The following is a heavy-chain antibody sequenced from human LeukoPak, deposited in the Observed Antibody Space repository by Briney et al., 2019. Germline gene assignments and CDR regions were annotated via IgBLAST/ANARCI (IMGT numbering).Heavy chain of an antibody. CDR3: ARHRTDSRGHLSWFDP. V-gene: IGHV4-39*01. D-gene: IGHD3-22*01. CDR1: GGSISNSFDY. Sequence: SETLSLTCTVFGGSISNSFDYWGWVRQPPGMGLEWVGSIYYSGSTYYNPSLKSRVTISVDTSKNQFSLKLSSVTAADTAVYYCARHRTDSRGHLSWFDPWGQGTLVTVSS. J-gene: IGHJ5*02. CDR2: IYYSGST.